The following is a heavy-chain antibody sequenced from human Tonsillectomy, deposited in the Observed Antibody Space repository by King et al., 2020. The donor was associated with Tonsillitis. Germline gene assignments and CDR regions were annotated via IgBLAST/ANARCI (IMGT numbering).Heavy chain of an antibody. J-gene: IGHJ4*02. CDR2: VNSKSGGT. D-gene: IGHD6-19*01. V-gene: IGHV1-2*02. Sequence: VQLVESGAEVRKPGASVKVSCKASGYTFTGYYMHWVRQAPGQGLEWMGWVNSKSGGTDYAQKFQGRVSVTRDTSISTAYMELSRLRSDDTAVYYCARDGSTGWLADWGQGTLVTVSS. CDR3: ARDGSTGWLAD. CDR1: GYTFTGYY.